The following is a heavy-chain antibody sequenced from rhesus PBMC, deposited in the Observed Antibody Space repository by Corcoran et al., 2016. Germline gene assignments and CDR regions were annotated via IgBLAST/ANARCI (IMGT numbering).Heavy chain of an antibody. D-gene: IGHD6-25*01. V-gene: IGHV4-165*01. CDR3: AGGSGSWKRRLGLDS. J-gene: IGHJ6*01. CDR1: GGSFSGYY. CDR2: ISGSTGTT. Sequence: QVQLQESGPGLVKPSETLSLTCAVSGGSFSGYYWGWIRQPPGQGLEWIGYISGSTGTTPHHPSLKSGVTVSAATTRDRFSLKLACVTAAGTAVYYCAGGSGSWKRRLGLDSWGQGVVVTISS.